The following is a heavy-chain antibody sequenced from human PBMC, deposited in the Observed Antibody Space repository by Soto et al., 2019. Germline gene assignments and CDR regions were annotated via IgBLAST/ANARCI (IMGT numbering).Heavy chain of an antibody. CDR1: GGSISSSSYY. V-gene: IGHV4-39*01. CDR3: ARHSSSWYEFWFHP. CDR2: VYYSGST. Sequence: QLQLQESGPGLVKPSETLSLTCTVSGGSISSSSYYWGWIRQPPGKGLEWIGSVYYSGSTYYKPSVKSRVTHTLDHSQNPFVLKLSSVTAADTAVYYCARHSSSWYEFWFHPWRQGTLVTVS. D-gene: IGHD6-13*01. J-gene: IGHJ5*02.